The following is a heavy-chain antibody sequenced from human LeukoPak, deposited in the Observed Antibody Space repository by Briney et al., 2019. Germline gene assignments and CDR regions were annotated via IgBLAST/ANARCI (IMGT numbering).Heavy chain of an antibody. D-gene: IGHD3-10*01. J-gene: IGHJ4*02. CDR2: SGIGGGT. V-gene: IGHV3-23*01. Sequence: GDSLRLSCAASGFTLSNYAMTWVRQAPGKGLEWVSTSGIGGGTYYAGAVKGRFTISRDNSKNTVFLQMNSLRAEDTATYYCAARGSCYLYWGQGTLVTVSS. CDR3: AARGSCYLY. CDR1: GFTLSNYA.